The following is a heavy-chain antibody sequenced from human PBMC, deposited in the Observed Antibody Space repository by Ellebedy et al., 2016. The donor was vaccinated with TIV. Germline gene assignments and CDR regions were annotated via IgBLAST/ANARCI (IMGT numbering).Heavy chain of an antibody. CDR2: IYPGDSDN. CDR1: GYNLANYW. V-gene: IGHV5-51*01. D-gene: IGHD3-10*01. CDR3: ATYYYYTSGHYYFDY. Sequence: GESLKISCKISGYNLANYWIGWVRQMPGKGLEWMGIIYPGDSDNRYSPSFRGQVTISADKSITTAYLHWSSLKASYTAMYYCATYYYYTSGHYYFDYWGQGTLVTVS. J-gene: IGHJ4*02.